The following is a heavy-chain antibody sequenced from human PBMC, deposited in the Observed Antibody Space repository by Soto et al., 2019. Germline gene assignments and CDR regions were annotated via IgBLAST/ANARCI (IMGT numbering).Heavy chain of an antibody. CDR3: ARDPGKGYDFWSGYSRGGMDV. V-gene: IGHV1-69*13. Sequence: GASVKVSCKASGGTFSSYAVSWVRQAPGQGLEWMGGIIPIFGTANYAQKFQGRVTITADESTSTAYMELSSLRSEDTAVYYCARDPGKGYDFWSGYSRGGMDVRGKGTTVTVSS. CDR1: GGTFSSYA. D-gene: IGHD3-3*01. CDR2: IIPIFGTA. J-gene: IGHJ6*04.